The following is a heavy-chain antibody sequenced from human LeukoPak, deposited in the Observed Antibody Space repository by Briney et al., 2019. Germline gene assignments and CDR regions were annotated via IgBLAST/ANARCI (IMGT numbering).Heavy chain of an antibody. CDR2: IKQDGSEK. CDR1: GFTFSSYW. J-gene: IGHJ5*02. CDR3: ARPYSSGWDNWFDP. V-gene: IGHV3-7*01. D-gene: IGHD6-19*01. Sequence: PGGSLRLSCAASGFTFSSYWMSWVRQAPGKGLEWVANIKQDGSEKYYVDSVKGRFTISRDNAKNSLYLQMNSLRAEDTAVYYCARPYSSGWDNWFDPWGQGTLVTVSS.